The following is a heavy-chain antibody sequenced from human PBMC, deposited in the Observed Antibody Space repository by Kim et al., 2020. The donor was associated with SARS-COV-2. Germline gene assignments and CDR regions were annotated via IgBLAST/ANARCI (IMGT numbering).Heavy chain of an antibody. CDR3: AREPGGEYSSSWYEP. V-gene: IGHV1-46*01. CDR1: GYTFTSYY. J-gene: IGHJ5*02. CDR2: INPSGGST. D-gene: IGHD6-13*01. Sequence: ASVKVSCKASGYTFTSYYMHWVRQAPGQGLEWMGIINPSGGSTSYAQKFQGRVTMTRDTSTSTVYMELSSLRSEDTAVYYCAREPGGEYSSSWYEPWGQGTLVTVSS.